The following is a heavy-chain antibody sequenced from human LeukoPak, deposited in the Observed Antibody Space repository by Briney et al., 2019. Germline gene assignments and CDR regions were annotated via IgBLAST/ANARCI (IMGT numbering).Heavy chain of an antibody. V-gene: IGHV3-11*04. CDR2: ISSGGTTI. D-gene: IGHD3-10*01. CDR1: GFTFSDYY. Sequence: GGSLRLPCAASGFTFSDYYMNWIRQAPGKGLEWLSHISSGGTTIYYADSVKGRFTISRDNAQDSVYLQMNSLRAEDTAVYYCARERLWFGEPYYFDYWGQGTLVTVSS. CDR3: ARERLWFGEPYYFDY. J-gene: IGHJ4*02.